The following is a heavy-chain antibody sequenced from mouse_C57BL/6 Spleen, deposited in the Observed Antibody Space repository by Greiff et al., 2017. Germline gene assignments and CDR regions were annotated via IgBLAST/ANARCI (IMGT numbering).Heavy chain of an antibody. J-gene: IGHJ2*02. CDR1: GYTFNSYW. V-gene: IGHV1-69*01. CDR2: IDPSDSYT. CDR3: ARERTTVVATGFDY. D-gene: IGHD1-1*01. Sequence: QVQLQQPGAELVMPGASVKLSCTASGYTFNSYWMHWVKQRPGQGLEWIGEIDPSDSYTNYHPKFKGKSTLTGDKSSSTAYMQLISLTSEDSAVDYCARERTTVVATGFDYWGQGTSLTVSS.